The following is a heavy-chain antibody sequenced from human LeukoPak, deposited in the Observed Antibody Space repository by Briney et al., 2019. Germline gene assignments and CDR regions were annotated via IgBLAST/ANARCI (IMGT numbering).Heavy chain of an antibody. Sequence: SETLSLTCTVSGGSISSYYWSWIRQPPGKGLEWIGYIYYSGSTNYNPSLKSRVTISVDTSKNQFSLKLSSVTAADTAVYSCARGPYSYDSSGAFDIWGQGTMVTVSS. V-gene: IGHV4-59*08. CDR1: GGSISSYY. D-gene: IGHD3-22*01. CDR3: ARGPYSYDSSGAFDI. J-gene: IGHJ3*02. CDR2: IYYSGST.